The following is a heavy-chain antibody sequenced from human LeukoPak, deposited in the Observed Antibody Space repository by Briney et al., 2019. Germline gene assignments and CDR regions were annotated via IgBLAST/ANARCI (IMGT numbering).Heavy chain of an antibody. D-gene: IGHD2-15*01. J-gene: IGHJ4*02. CDR3: ARKRILGWSFDY. CDR2: ITSSGSTV. CDR1: GFSFSDYY. V-gene: IGHV3-11*01. Sequence: GGCLRLSCAASGFSFSDYYMSWIRQAPGKGLEWISYITSSGSTVYYTDSVKGRFTMSRDNAKNSLYLQMKRPRVKETAVYYYARKRILGWSFDYWGQGAPVTVSS.